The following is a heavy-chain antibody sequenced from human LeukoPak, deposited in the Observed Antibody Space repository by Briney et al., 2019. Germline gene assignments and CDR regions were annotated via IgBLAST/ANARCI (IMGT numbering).Heavy chain of an antibody. D-gene: IGHD3-22*01. J-gene: IGHJ3*02. CDR1: GFTFSSYW. CDR2: ISGSGGST. V-gene: IGHV3-23*01. CDR3: AKDLSYYDSSGYADAFDI. Sequence: PGGSLRLSCAASGFTFSSYWMSWVRQAPGKGLEWVSAISGSGGSTYYADSVKGRFTISRDNSKNTLYLQMNSLRAEDTAVYYCAKDLSYYDSSGYADAFDIWGQGTMVTVSS.